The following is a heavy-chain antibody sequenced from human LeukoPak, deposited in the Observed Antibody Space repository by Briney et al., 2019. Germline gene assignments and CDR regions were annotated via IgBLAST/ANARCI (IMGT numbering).Heavy chain of an antibody. D-gene: IGHD4-23*01. CDR1: GGSFSGYY. J-gene: IGHJ6*03. CDR2: INHSGST. CDR3: ARITARWSRGGYYYYYMDV. V-gene: IGHV4-34*01. Sequence: SETLSLTCAVYGGSFSGYYWSWICQPPGKGLEWIGEINHSGSTNYNPSLKSRVTISVDTSKNQFSLKLSSVTAADTAVYYCARITARWSRGGYYYYYMDVWGKGTTVTVSS.